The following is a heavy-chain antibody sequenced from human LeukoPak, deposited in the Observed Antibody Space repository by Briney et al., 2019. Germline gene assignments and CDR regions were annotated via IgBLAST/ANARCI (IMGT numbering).Heavy chain of an antibody. D-gene: IGHD4-17*01. J-gene: IGHJ6*02. V-gene: IGHV4-34*01. CDR1: GGSFNDYC. Sequence: SETLSLTCAVYGGSFNDYCWSCVRQPPGQGLEWIGEMNHSGRSNYKPSLKSRVTISVDTSKNQFSLKLTSVSAADTAVYYCARGRRSYGESQSYYYGMDVWGQGTTVTVSS. CDR2: MNHSGRS. CDR3: ARGRRSYGESQSYYYGMDV.